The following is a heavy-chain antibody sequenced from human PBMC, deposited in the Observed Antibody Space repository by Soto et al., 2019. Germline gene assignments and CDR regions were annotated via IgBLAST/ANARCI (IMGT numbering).Heavy chain of an antibody. CDR3: ARGISYGELEYYGMDV. CDR1: GYSFTSYW. J-gene: IGHJ6*02. CDR2: IYPGGSDT. D-gene: IGHD5-18*01. V-gene: IGHV5-51*01. Sequence: GESLKISCKVSGYSFTSYWIGCVRQMPGKGLEWMGIIYPGGSDTRYSPSFQGQVTISADKSISTAYLQWSSLKASDTAMYYCARGISYGELEYYGMDVWGQGTTVTVSS.